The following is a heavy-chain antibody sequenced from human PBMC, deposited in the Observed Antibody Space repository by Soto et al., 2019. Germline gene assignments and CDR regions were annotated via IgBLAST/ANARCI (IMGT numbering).Heavy chain of an antibody. Sequence: EVQLVESGGGLVQPGGSLRLSCAASGFIVSSTYMSWVRQAPGKGLEWVSVISNGGDTHYADSVKGRFSLSRDISTYTLQLQMSSLSPEDTAVYYCAREPRYCRGGSCSITGDAYDIWGQGTMVTVAS. CDR3: AREPRYCRGGSCSITGDAYDI. CDR2: ISNGGDT. D-gene: IGHD2-15*01. V-gene: IGHV3-66*01. J-gene: IGHJ3*02. CDR1: GFIVSSTY.